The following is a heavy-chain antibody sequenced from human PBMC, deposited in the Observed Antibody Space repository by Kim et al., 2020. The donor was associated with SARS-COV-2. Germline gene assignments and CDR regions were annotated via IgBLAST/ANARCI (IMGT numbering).Heavy chain of an antibody. V-gene: IGHV3-64*02. J-gene: IGHJ4*02. CDR2: ISDNGIST. D-gene: IGHD5-18*01. CDR3: ARALFGYKYDPFGY. CDR1: GFTFSSFA. Sequence: GGSLRLSCAASGFTFSSFAMHWVRQAPGKGLEFVSAISDNGISTFYADSVKGRFTISRDNSKNTLYLQMGSLRAEDMAVYYCARALFGYKYDPFGYWGQG.